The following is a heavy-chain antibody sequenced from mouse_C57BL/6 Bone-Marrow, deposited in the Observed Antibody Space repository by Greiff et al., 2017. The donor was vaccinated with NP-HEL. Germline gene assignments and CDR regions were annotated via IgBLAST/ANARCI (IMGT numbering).Heavy chain of an antibody. D-gene: IGHD1-1*01. CDR2: IRSKSNNYAT. Sequence: EVQLVESGGGLVQPKGSLKLSCAASGFSFTTYAMNWVRQAPGKGLEWVARIRSKSNNYATYYADSVKDRFTISRDDSESMLYLQMNNLKTEDTAMYYCVRHGSSYPYWYFDVWGTGTTVTVSS. V-gene: IGHV10-1*01. CDR3: VRHGSSYPYWYFDV. CDR1: GFSFTTYA. J-gene: IGHJ1*03.